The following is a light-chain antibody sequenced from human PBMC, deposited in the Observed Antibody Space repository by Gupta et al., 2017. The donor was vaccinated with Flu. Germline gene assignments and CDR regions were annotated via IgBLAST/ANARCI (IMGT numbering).Light chain of an antibody. CDR3: QQSYSNVALS. Sequence: DIQMTQSPSSLSASIGDRVTFTCRASQTIYNSLNWYQQKPGRPPKLLISDASKLQSGVTPRFSGSGSGTDFTLTISSVQPEDFGTYYCQQSYSNVALSFGGGTKVEVK. J-gene: IGKJ4*01. V-gene: IGKV1-39*01. CDR1: QTIYNS. CDR2: DAS.